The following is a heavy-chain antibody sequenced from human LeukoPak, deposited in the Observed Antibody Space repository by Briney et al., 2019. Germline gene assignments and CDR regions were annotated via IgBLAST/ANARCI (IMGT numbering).Heavy chain of an antibody. CDR1: GYTFTSYS. CDR3: ARFLGGSYGMDV. D-gene: IGHD1-26*01. CDR2: INAGNGNT. Sequence: ASVKVSCKASGYTFTSYSMHWVRQAPGQRLEWMGWINAGNGNTKFSQKFQGRVTITRDTSASTAYMELSSQRSEDTAVYYCARFLGGSYGMDVWGQGTTVTVSS. J-gene: IGHJ6*02. V-gene: IGHV1-3*01.